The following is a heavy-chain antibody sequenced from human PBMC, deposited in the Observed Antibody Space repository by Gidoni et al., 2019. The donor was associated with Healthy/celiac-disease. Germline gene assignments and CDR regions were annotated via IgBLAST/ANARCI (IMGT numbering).Heavy chain of an antibody. J-gene: IGHJ5*02. CDR1: GFTFSSYG. CDR2: ISYDGSNK. Sequence: QVQLVESGGGVVQPGRSLRLSCAASGFTFSSYGMHWVRQAPGKGLEWVAVISYDGSNKYYADSVKGRFTISRDNSKNTLYLQMNSLRAEDTAVYYCAKDQSGAFDPWGQGTLVTVSS. D-gene: IGHD1-26*01. V-gene: IGHV3-30*18. CDR3: AKDQSGAFDP.